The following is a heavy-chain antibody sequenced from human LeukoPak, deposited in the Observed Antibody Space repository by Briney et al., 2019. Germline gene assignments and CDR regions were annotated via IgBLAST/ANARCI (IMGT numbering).Heavy chain of an antibody. CDR1: GGSISSGDYY. CDR2: IYYSGST. Sequence: PSQTLSLTCTVSGGSISSGDYYWSWIRQHPGKGLEWIGYIYYSGSTYYNPSLKSRFTISVDTSKNQFSLTLSSVTAADTAVYYCARDRISGSYRGVDYWGQGILVTVSS. D-gene: IGHD1-26*01. V-gene: IGHV4-30-4*08. CDR3: ARDRISGSYRGVDY. J-gene: IGHJ4*02.